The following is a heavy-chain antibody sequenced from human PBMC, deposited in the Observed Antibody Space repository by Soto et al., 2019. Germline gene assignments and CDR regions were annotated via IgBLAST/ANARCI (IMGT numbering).Heavy chain of an antibody. Sequence: SETLSLTCTVSGASISSGDHFWTWLRQPPGKGLEWIGYIYYSGSTYYNPSLKSRVAISVDTSKNQFSLTLTSVTAADTAVYFCAREEALIVVPTGGIDYSFDYWGQGTLVTVSS. CDR2: IYYSGST. CDR3: AREEALIVVPTGGIDYSFDY. V-gene: IGHV4-30-4*01. D-gene: IGHD3-22*01. CDR1: GASISSGDHF. J-gene: IGHJ4*02.